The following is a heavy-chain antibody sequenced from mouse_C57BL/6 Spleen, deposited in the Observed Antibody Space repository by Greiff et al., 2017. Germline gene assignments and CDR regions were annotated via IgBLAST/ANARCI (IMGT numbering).Heavy chain of an antibody. CDR2: IYPGDGDT. V-gene: IGHV1-82*01. CDR3: ARNHYDYGGYFDV. D-gene: IGHD2-4*01. J-gene: IGHJ1*03. Sequence: QVHVKQSGPELVKPGASVKISCKASGYAFSSSWMNWVKQRPGKGLEWIGRIYPGDGDTNYNGKFKGKATLTADKSSSTAYMQLSSLTSEDSAVYFCARNHYDYGGYFDVWGTGTTVTVSS. CDR1: GYAFSSSW.